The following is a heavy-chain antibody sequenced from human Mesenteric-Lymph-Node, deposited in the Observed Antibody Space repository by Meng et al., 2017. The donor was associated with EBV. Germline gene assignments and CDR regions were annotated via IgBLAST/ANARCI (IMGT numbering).Heavy chain of an antibody. CDR3: ARGEKGPIDY. V-gene: IGHV4-34*01. J-gene: IGHJ4*02. CDR1: GGSFSGYY. CDR2: INHSGST. Sequence: QVQVQRWGAGLLKPSGTLSLTCAVYGGSFSGYYWSWIRQPPGKGLEWIGEINHSGSTNYNPSLKSRVTISVDTSKNQFSLKLSSVTAADTAVYYCARGEKGPIDYWGQGTLVTVSS.